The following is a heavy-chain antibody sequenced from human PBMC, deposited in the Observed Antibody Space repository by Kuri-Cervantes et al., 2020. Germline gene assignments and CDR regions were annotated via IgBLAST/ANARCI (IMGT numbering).Heavy chain of an antibody. CDR1: GFTFTNYA. J-gene: IGHJ4*02. Sequence: GETLKISCAASGFTFTNYAMAWVRQAPGKGLEWFSSISSSSSYIYYADSVKGRFTISRDNAKNSLYLQMNSLRAEDTAVYYCARDADSSSSVFDYWGQGTPVTVSS. CDR2: ISSSSSYI. V-gene: IGHV3-21*01. D-gene: IGHD6-13*01. CDR3: ARDADSSSSVFDY.